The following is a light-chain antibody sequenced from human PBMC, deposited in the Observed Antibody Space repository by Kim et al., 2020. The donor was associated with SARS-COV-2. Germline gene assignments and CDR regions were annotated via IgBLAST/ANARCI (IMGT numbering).Light chain of an antibody. CDR2: GAS. CDR1: HSGSSRY. Sequence: SSPEEIATPSCRARHSGSSRYLDWYQQKSGHAPRLHIYGASSSADGITYRFSGSGSGIDFTLTISKLEPVDFAVYYCQQYCRTFGQGTKVDIK. J-gene: IGKJ1*01. CDR3: QQYCRT. V-gene: IGKV3-20*01.